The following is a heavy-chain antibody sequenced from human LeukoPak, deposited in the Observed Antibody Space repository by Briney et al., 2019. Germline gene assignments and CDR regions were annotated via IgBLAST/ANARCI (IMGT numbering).Heavy chain of an antibody. Sequence: SETLSLTCAVYGGSFSGYYWSWIRQPPGKGLEWIGEIIHSGSTNYNPSLRSRVTISLDTSKNHFSLSLSSVTAADTAAYYCARRSFTGYYLGYWGQGTLVTVSS. D-gene: IGHD3-9*01. V-gene: IGHV4-34*12. J-gene: IGHJ4*02. CDR1: GGSFSGYY. CDR2: IIHSGST. CDR3: ARRSFTGYYLGY.